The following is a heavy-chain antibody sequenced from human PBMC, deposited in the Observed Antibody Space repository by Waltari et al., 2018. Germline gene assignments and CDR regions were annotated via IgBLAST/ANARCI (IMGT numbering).Heavy chain of an antibody. CDR3: ARQLGGGGFWSGYYTGHYYYGMDV. Sequence: EVQLVESGGGLVQPGGSLRLSCAASGFTFSSYWMHWVRQAPGKGLVWVSRINSDGSSTSYADSVKGRFTISRDNAKNTLYLQMNSLRAEDTAVYYCARQLGGGGFWSGYYTGHYYYGMDVWDQGP. J-gene: IGHJ6*02. CDR2: INSDGSST. CDR1: GFTFSSYW. V-gene: IGHV3-74*01. D-gene: IGHD3-3*01.